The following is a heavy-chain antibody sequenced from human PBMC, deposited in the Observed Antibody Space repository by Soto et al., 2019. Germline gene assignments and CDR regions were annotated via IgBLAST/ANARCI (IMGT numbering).Heavy chain of an antibody. Sequence: GASVKVSCKASGYTFTSYGISWVRQAPGQGLEWMGWISAYNGNTNYAQKLQGRVTMTTDTSTSTAYMELRSLRSDDTAVYYFANDRSKLEIYDLCGQRPMVTVSS. V-gene: IGHV1-18*01. D-gene: IGHD3-22*01. J-gene: IGHJ3*01. CDR2: ISAYNGNT. CDR3: ANDRSKLEIYDL. CDR1: GYTFTSYG.